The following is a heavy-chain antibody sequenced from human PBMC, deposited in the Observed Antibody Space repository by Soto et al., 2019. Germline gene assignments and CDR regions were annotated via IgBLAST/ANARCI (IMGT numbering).Heavy chain of an antibody. CDR3: AREASSGWSGGDDAFDI. J-gene: IGHJ3*02. Sequence: PGWSLRLSCAAAGFSVSSKYMSWVRQAPGKGLEWVSVIYSGGSTYYADSVKGRFTISRDNSKNTLYLQMNSLRAEDTAVYYCAREASSGWSGGDDAFDIWGQGTMVTASS. CDR2: IYSGGST. CDR1: GFSVSSKY. D-gene: IGHD6-19*01. V-gene: IGHV3-53*01.